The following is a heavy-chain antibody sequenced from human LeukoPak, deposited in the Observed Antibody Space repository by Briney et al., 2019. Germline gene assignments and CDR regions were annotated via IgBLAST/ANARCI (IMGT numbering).Heavy chain of an antibody. D-gene: IGHD4/OR15-4a*01. CDR3: AKERDYGPADY. Sequence: GGSLRLSCAASGFTFSSSAMSWVRQAPGKGLEWVSAISNNGGYTYYADSVQGRFTISRDNSKSTLCLQMNSLRAEDTAIYYCAKERDYGPADYWGQGTLVTVSS. CDR2: ISNNGGYT. V-gene: IGHV3-23*01. J-gene: IGHJ4*02. CDR1: GFTFSSSA.